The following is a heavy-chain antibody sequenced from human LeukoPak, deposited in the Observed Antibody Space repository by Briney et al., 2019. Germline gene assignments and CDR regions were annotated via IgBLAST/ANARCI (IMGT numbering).Heavy chain of an antibody. CDR1: GDSISSYY. CDR3: ARALRGYSSGNYYYYYGLDV. CDR2: LYYSGST. J-gene: IGHJ6*02. D-gene: IGHD5-18*01. Sequence: SETPSLTCTVSGDSISSYYWGWIWQPPGKGLEWIGFLYYSGSTNYNPSLKSRVTISLDTSKNQFSLKLSSVTAADTAVYYCARALRGYSSGNYYYYYGLDVCGQGTTVTVSS. V-gene: IGHV4-59*01.